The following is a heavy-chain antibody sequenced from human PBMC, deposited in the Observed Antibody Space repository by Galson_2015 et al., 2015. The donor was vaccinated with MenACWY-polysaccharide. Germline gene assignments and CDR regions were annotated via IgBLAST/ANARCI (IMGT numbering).Heavy chain of an antibody. Sequence: SVKVSCKASGYSFINYVMNWVRQAPGQRLEWMGWINAGNGNTKYSQKSQGRVTITRDTFASTAYMELSSLRSEDTAVYYCARAWGDCSANNCSNWFDPWGQGTLVTASS. CDR1: GYSFINYV. J-gene: IGHJ5*02. V-gene: IGHV1-3*01. CDR3: ARAWGDCSANNCSNWFDP. D-gene: IGHD2-2*01. CDR2: INAGNGNT.